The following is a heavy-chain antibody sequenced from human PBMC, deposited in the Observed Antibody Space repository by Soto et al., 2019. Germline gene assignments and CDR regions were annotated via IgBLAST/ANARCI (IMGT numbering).Heavy chain of an antibody. V-gene: IGHV1-2*04. CDR1: GYTFTGYY. J-gene: IGHJ4*02. Sequence: ASVKVSCKASGYTFTGYYMHWVRQAPGQGLEWMGWINPNSGGTNYAQKFQGWVTMTRDTSISTAYMELSRLRSDDTAVYYCARVYDSNYFPSDYWGQGTLVTVSS. CDR3: ARVYDSNYFPSDY. D-gene: IGHD4-4*01. CDR2: INPNSGGT.